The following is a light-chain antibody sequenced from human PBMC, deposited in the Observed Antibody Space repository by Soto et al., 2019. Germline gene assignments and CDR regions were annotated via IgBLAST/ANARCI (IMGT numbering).Light chain of an antibody. Sequence: DIQMTQSPSTLSASVGDRVTITCRASQRIGSYLAWYQQKPGKAPKVLIYKASSLESGVPSRLSGRGSGTEFTLTISSLQPDDFATYYCQQYNSYSWTFGQGTKVEIK. CDR3: QQYNSYSWT. CDR2: KAS. CDR1: QRIGSY. V-gene: IGKV1-5*03. J-gene: IGKJ1*01.